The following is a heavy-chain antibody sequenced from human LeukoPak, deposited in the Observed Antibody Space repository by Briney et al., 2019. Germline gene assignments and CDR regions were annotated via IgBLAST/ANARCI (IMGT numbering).Heavy chain of an antibody. CDR1: GFTVSSNY. CDR3: ASHVDTAMVYFDY. D-gene: IGHD5-18*01. CDR2: IYSGGST. J-gene: IGHJ4*02. Sequence: PGGSLRLSCAASGFTVSSNYMSWVRQAPGKGLEWVSVIYSGGSTYYADSVKGRFTISRDNSKNTLYLQMNSLRAEDTAVYYCASHVDTAMVYFDYWGQGTLVTVSS. V-gene: IGHV3-66*01.